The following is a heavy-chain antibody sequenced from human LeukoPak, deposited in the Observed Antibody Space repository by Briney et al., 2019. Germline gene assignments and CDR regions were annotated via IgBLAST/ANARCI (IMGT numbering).Heavy chain of an antibody. CDR3: APSYNFWSGYFVN. J-gene: IGHJ4*02. CDR1: GFTLTLYG. Sequence: GGSLRLSCAAPGFTLTLYGMSWVRQAPGKGLEWVSTISGSGSITHFADSVKGRFTISRDDSKNTLYLQMNSLRAEDTAVYYCAPSYNFWSGYFVNWGQGTLVTVSS. D-gene: IGHD3-3*01. CDR2: ISGSGSIT. V-gene: IGHV3-23*01.